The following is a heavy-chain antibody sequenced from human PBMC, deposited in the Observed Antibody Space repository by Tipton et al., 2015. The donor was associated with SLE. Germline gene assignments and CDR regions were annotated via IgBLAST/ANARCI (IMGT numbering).Heavy chain of an antibody. CDR1: GGSFSGYY. J-gene: IGHJ6*02. CDR2: INHSGST. V-gene: IGHV4-34*01. Sequence: LRLSCAVYGGSFSGYYWSWIRQPPGKGLEWIGEINHSGSTNYNPSLKSRVTISVDTSKNQFSLKLSSVTAADTAVYYCARDGPPCSGGSCHYYYYGMDVWGQGTTVTVSS. D-gene: IGHD2-15*01. CDR3: ARDGPPCSGGSCHYYYYGMDV.